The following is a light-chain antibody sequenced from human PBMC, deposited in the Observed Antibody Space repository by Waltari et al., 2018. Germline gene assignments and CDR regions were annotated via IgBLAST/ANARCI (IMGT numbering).Light chain of an antibody. J-gene: IGKJ1*01. CDR1: QRITTN. CDR2: DAS. Sequence: IVMTQSPATLSVSPGETATLSCRANQRITTNLAWFQQNPGKAPRLLIYDASSRATGIPRRFRGGGSGTDFTLTISSLQSADFAVYYCLQYSNWYRTFGPGTKVEIK. V-gene: IGKV3-15*01. CDR3: LQYSNWYRT.